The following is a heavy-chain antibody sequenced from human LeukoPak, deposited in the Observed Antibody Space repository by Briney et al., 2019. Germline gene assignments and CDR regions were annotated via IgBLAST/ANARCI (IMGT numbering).Heavy chain of an antibody. Sequence: ASVKVSCKASGYTFTGYYMHWVRQAPGQGLERMGWINPNSGGTNYAQKFQGRVTMTRDTSISTAYMELSRLRSDDTAVYYCARGLGSYSGNWFDPWGQGTLVTVSS. CDR3: ARGLGSYSGNWFDP. D-gene: IGHD1-26*01. J-gene: IGHJ5*02. CDR2: INPNSGGT. V-gene: IGHV1-2*02. CDR1: GYTFTGYY.